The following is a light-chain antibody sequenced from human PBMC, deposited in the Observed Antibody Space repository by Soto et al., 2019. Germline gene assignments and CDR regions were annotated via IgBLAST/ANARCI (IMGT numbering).Light chain of an antibody. V-gene: IGLV2-14*01. CDR1: SSDVGGYNY. Sequence: QSALTQPASVSGSPGQSITISYTGTSSDVGGYNYVSWYQQHPGKAPKLMIYEVSNRPSGVSNRFSGSKSDNTASLTISGLQAEDEADYYCSSYTSSSTVVFGGGTKVTVL. J-gene: IGLJ2*01. CDR2: EVS. CDR3: SSYTSSSTVV.